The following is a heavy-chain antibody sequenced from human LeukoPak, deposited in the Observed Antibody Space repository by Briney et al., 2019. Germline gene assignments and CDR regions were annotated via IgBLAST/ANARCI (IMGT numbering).Heavy chain of an antibody. J-gene: IGHJ4*02. V-gene: IGHV3-48*01. CDR1: GFTFSYFD. Sequence: GGSLRLSCAASGFTFSYFDMNWVRQAPGKGLEWVSYISSSSSTIYYADSLKGRFAISRDNAKNTLYLQMNSLRTEDTAVYYCARGPTLWGQGTLVTVSS. CDR3: ARGPTL. CDR2: ISSSSSTI.